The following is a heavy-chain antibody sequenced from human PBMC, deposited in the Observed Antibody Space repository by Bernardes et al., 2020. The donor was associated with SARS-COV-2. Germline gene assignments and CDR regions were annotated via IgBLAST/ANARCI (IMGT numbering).Heavy chain of an antibody. D-gene: IGHD3-3*01. Sequence: SETLSLTCTVACASISSYYWSWIRQPPGKGLEWVGYIYYTGSTNYNPSPKSRVTISVDTSKNQFSLKLSSVNAADTAVYYCAREGREFWLTNWFDPWGQGTLVTVSS. V-gene: IGHV4-59*01. CDR1: CASISSYY. J-gene: IGHJ5*02. CDR3: AREGREFWLTNWFDP. CDR2: IYYTGST.